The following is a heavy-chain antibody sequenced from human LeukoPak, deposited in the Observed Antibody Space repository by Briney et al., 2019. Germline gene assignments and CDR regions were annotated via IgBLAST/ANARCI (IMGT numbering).Heavy chain of an antibody. J-gene: IGHJ4*02. D-gene: IGHD1-14*01. CDR2: IKQDGSEK. Sequence: PGGSPRLSCAASGFTFSSYWMIWVRQAPGKGLEWVANIKQDGSEKYYVDSVKGRFTISRDNAKNSLYLQMNSLRAEDTAVYYCARGHSEPGVFFDSWGQGTLVTVSS. CDR3: ARGHSEPGVFFDS. V-gene: IGHV3-7*05. CDR1: GFTFSSYW.